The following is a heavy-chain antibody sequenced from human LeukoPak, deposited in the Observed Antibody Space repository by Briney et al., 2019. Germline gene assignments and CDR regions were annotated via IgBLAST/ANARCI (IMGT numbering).Heavy chain of an antibody. J-gene: IGHJ5*02. Sequence: SETLSLTCAVYGGSFSSYYWGWIRQPPGKGLEWIGSIYYSGSTYYNPSLKSRVTISVDTSKNQFSLKLSSVTAADTAVYYCAREDFDWLSPNWFDPWGQGTLVTVSS. CDR1: GGSFSSYY. CDR3: AREDFDWLSPNWFDP. CDR2: IYYSGST. V-gene: IGHV4-39*07. D-gene: IGHD3-9*01.